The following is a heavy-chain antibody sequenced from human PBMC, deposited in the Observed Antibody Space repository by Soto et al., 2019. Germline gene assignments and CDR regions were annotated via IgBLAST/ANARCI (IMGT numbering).Heavy chain of an antibody. CDR1: GGSVNIGTYY. CDR3: XXXXXXXKNGX. CDR2: IHYSGST. J-gene: IGHJ5*02. V-gene: IGHV4-61*01. Sequence: QVQLQESGPGLVKPSETLSLTCTVPGGSVNIGTYYWSWIRQPPGKGLEWIGFIHYSGSTNYNPSLKSRVTMSVDTSKNQFXXXXXXXXXXXXXXXXXXXXXXXXKNGXWGQGTLVTVSS. D-gene: IGHD2-8*01.